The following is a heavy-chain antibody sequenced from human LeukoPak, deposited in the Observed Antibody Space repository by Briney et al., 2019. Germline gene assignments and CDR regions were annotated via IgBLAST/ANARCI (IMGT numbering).Heavy chain of an antibody. CDR2: IIPIFGRA. D-gene: IGHD1-1*01. V-gene: IGHV1-69*13. J-gene: IGHJ5*02. CDR1: GGTFSSEA. CDR3: ARGETILNWFDP. Sequence: SVKVSCMTSGGTFSSEAFIWVRQAPGQGLEWMGGIIPIFGRADYAQKFQDIVTITADESTSAVYMELSSLRSEDTAVYYCARGETILNWFDPWGQGTLVTVSS.